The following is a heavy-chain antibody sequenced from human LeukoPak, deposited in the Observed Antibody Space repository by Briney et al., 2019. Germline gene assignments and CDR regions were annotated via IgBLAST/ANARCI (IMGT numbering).Heavy chain of an antibody. D-gene: IGHD3-16*02. CDR1: GFXVSTNY. V-gene: IGHV3-53*04. Sequence: PGGSLRLSCAASGFXVSTNYMSWVRQAPGKGLEWVSLIFSGGTTYYADSVTGRFTISRHNSNNTLHLQMNSLGPEDTAVYYCARAGSLGYYFDYWGRGILVTVSS. CDR2: IFSGGTT. J-gene: IGHJ4*02. CDR3: ARAGSLGYYFDY.